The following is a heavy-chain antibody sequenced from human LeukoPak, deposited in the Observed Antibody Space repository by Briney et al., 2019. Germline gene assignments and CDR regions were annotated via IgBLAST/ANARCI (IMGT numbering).Heavy chain of an antibody. J-gene: IGHJ4*02. CDR3: AHMIYSNSYFDY. Sequence: SGPTLVKPTQTLTLTCTFSGFSLSTSGVGVGWIRQPPGRALGWPALIYWDDDKRYSPSLKSRLTITKDTSRNQVVLTMTNMDPVDTATYYCAHMIYSNSYFDYWGQGTLVTVSS. CDR1: GFSLSTSGVG. V-gene: IGHV2-5*02. D-gene: IGHD4-11*01. CDR2: IYWDDDK.